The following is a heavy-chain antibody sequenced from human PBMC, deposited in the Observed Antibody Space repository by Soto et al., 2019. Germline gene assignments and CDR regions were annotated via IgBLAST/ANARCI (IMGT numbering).Heavy chain of an antibody. CDR1: GFTFSSYA. Sequence: QVQLVESGGGVVQPGRSLRLSCAASGFTFSSYAMHWVRQAPGKGLEWVAVISYDGSNKYYADSVKGRFTISRDNSKNTLYLQMNSLRAEDTAVYYCARGLSHFDYWGQGTLVTVS. J-gene: IGHJ4*02. CDR3: ARGLSHFDY. D-gene: IGHD6-19*01. CDR2: ISYDGSNK. V-gene: IGHV3-30-3*01.